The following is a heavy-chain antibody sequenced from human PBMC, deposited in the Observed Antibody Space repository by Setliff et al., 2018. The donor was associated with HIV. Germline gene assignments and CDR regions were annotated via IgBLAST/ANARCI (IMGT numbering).Heavy chain of an antibody. CDR2: ISGSGGST. V-gene: IGHV3-23*01. D-gene: IGHD6-6*01. CDR3: AKRRQLAEDYY. J-gene: IGHJ4*02. Sequence: GGSLRLSCAASGFTFSSYAMSWVRQALGTGLEWVSAISGSGGSTYYAYSVKGLFTISRDNSTNTLYLQMNSLRAEDTAVYYCAKRRQLAEDYYWGQGTLVTVSS. CDR1: GFTFSSYA.